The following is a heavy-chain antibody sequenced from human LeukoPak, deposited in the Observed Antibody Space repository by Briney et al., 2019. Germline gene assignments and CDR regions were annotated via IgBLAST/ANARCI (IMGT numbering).Heavy chain of an antibody. CDR1: GFTFSSYA. CDR3: ANLEGSYYAQPFDY. CDR2: ISGSGGST. V-gene: IGHV3-23*01. D-gene: IGHD3-10*01. Sequence: PGGSLGLSCAASGFTFSSYAMSWVRQAPGKGLEWVSAISGSGGSTYYADSVKGRFTISRYNSKNTLYLQMNSLRAEDTAVYYCANLEGSYYAQPFDYWGQGTLVTVSS. J-gene: IGHJ4*02.